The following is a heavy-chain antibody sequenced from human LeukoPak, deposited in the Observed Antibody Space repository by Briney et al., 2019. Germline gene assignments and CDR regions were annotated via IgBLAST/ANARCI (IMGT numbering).Heavy chain of an antibody. Sequence: PSETLSLTCTVSGGSISSGGYYWSWIRQHPGKGLEWIGYIYYSGSTYYNPSLKSRVTISVDTSKNQFSLKLSSVTAADTAVYYCARVVLSSDAFDIWGQGTMVTVSS. CDR1: GGSISSGGYY. CDR3: ARVVLSSDAFDI. V-gene: IGHV4-31*03. D-gene: IGHD6-6*01. CDR2: IYYSGST. J-gene: IGHJ3*02.